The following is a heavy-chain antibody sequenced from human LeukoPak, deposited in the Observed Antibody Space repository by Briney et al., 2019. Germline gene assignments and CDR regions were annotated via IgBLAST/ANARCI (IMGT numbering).Heavy chain of an antibody. J-gene: IGHJ3*01. D-gene: IGHD2-15*01. V-gene: IGHV3-23*01. Sequence: GGSLRLSCAASGFTLSSYAMSWVRQAPGKGLEWVSAISDTGNTYHADSVKGRFTISRDSSKNTLFLQMNRLRPEDAAVYYCAKAPVTTCRGAFCYPFDYWGQGTMVTVSS. CDR3: AKAPVTTCRGAFCYPFDY. CDR1: GFTLSSYA. CDR2: ISDTGNT.